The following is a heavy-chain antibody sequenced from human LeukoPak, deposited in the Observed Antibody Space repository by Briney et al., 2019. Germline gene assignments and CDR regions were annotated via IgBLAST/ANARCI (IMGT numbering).Heavy chain of an antibody. J-gene: IGHJ6*03. D-gene: IGHD2-2*01. CDR1: GGTFSSYA. Sequence: ASVKISCKASGGTFSSYAISWGRQAPRQGLEWMGGITPIFGTANYAQKFQGRVTITADESTSTAYMELSSLRSEDTAVYYCARDRGVVPAAIGSYYYYMDVWGKGTTVTVSS. CDR3: ARDRGVVPAAIGSYYYYMDV. V-gene: IGHV1-69*13. CDR2: ITPIFGTA.